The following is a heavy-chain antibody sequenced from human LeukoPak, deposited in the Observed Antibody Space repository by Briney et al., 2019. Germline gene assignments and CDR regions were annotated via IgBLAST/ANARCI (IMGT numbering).Heavy chain of an antibody. Sequence: PGGSLRLSCAASGFTFSIYSMSWVRQAPGKGLEWLSYISTSSTTIYCADSVKGRFTISRDDARNSLSLQMNSLRADDTAVYYCAKEMGYCTGGSCYRWFDSWGQGTLVTVSS. CDR3: AKEMGYCTGGSCYRWFDS. CDR2: ISTSSTTI. D-gene: IGHD2-15*01. CDR1: GFTFSIYS. V-gene: IGHV3-48*01. J-gene: IGHJ5*01.